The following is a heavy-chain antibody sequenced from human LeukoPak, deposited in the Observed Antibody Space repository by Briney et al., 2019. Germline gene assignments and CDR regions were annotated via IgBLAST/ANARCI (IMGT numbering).Heavy chain of an antibody. V-gene: IGHV1-46*01. CDR3: AAGRIAVAGYYYYYGMDV. CDR1: GYTFTSYY. J-gene: IGHJ6*02. D-gene: IGHD6-19*01. Sequence: GASVKVSCKASGYTFTSYYMHWVRQAPGQGLEWMGIINPSGGSTSYAQKFQGRVTITADESTSTAYMELSSLRSEDTAVYYCAAGRIAVAGYYYYYGMDVWGQGTTVTVSS. CDR2: INPSGGST.